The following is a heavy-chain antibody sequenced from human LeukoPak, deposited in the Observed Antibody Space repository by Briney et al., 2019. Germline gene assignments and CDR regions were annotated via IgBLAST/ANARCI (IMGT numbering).Heavy chain of an antibody. V-gene: IGHV3-30*02. CDR3: AEDRAFNCSSTSCYDYYYMDV. D-gene: IGHD2-2*01. J-gene: IGHJ6*03. CDR2: IRYDGSNK. Sequence: GGSLGLSCAASGFTFSSYGMHWVRQAPGKGLEWVAFIRYDGSNKYYADSVKGRFTISRDNSKNTLYLQMNSLRAEDTAVYYCAEDRAFNCSSTSCYDYYYMDVWGKGTTVTVSS. CDR1: GFTFSSYG.